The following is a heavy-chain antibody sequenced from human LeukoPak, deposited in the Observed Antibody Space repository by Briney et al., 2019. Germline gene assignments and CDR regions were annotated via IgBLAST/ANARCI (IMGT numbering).Heavy chain of an antibody. Sequence: ASVKVSCKASGYTFTSYAMNWVRQAPGQGLEWMGWINTNTGNPTYAQGFTGRFVFSLDTSVSTAYLQISSLKAEDTAVYYCARDGVAYYYDSSGQYYFDYWGQGTLVTVSS. V-gene: IGHV7-4-1*02. D-gene: IGHD3-22*01. J-gene: IGHJ4*02. CDR2: INTNTGNP. CDR3: ARDGVAYYYDSSGQYYFDY. CDR1: GYTFTSYA.